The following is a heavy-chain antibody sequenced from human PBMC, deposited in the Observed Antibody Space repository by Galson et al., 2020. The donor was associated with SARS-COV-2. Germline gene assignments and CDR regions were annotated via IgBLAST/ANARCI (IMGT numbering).Heavy chain of an antibody. J-gene: IGHJ6*02. CDR2: IDWDDDK. Sequence: ESGPTQVKPTQTLTLTCTFSGFSLSTSGMCVSWIRQPPGKALEWLARIDWDDDKYYSTSLKTRLTISKDTSKNQVVLTMTIMDPVDTATYYCARNDYSNYGMDGWCRGTTVTVSS. V-gene: IGHV2-70*11. CDR3: ARNDYSNYGMDG. D-gene: IGHD4-4*01. CDR1: GFSLSTSGMC.